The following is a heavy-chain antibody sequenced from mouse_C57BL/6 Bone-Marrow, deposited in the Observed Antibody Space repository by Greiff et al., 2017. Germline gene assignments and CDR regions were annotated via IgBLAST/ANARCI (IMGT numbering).Heavy chain of an antibody. CDR3: ARGYWDARFAY. V-gene: IGHV1-54*01. Sequence: LQESGAELVRPGTSVKVSCKASGYAFTNYLIEWVKQRPGQGLEWIGVINPGSGGTNYNEKFKGKATLTADKSSSTAYMQLSSLTSEDSAVYFCARGYWDARFAYWGQGTLVTVSA. CDR1: GYAFTNYL. CDR2: INPGSGGT. D-gene: IGHD4-1*01. J-gene: IGHJ3*01.